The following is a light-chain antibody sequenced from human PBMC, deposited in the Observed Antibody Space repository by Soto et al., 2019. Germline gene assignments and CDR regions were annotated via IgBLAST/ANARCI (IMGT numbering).Light chain of an antibody. V-gene: IGLV2-14*03. J-gene: IGLJ1*01. CDR3: SSYTTSSTGV. CDR1: SSDIGNYVY. CDR2: DVS. Sequence: QSALTQPASVSGSPGQSITISCTGTSSDIGNYVYVSWYQQHPGKAPKLVIYDVSNRPSGISNRFSGSKSGNTASLTISGLQAEDEADYYCSSYTTSSTGVFGTGTKVTVL.